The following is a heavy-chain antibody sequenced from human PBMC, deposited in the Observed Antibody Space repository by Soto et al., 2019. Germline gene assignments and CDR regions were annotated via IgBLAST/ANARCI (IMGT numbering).Heavy chain of an antibody. D-gene: IGHD3-22*01. Sequence: ASVKVSCKASGYTFTSYGISWVRQAPGQGLEWMGWISAYNGNTNYAQKLQGRVTMTTDTSTSTAYMELRSLRSDDTAVYYCARVRIVVVINGENDAFDIWGKGTMVTVSS. V-gene: IGHV1-18*01. CDR2: ISAYNGNT. CDR1: GYTFTSYG. CDR3: ARVRIVVVINGENDAFDI. J-gene: IGHJ3*02.